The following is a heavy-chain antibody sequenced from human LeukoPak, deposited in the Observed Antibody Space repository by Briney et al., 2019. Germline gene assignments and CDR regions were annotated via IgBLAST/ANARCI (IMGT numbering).Heavy chain of an antibody. CDR2: IIPILGIA. J-gene: IGHJ4*02. D-gene: IGHD6-19*01. CDR3: ARHRINRSGWYYFDY. CDR1: GGTFSSYA. Sequence: SVKVYCKASGGTFSSYAISWVRQAPGQGLEWMGRIIPILGIANYAQKFQGRVTITADKSTSTAYMELSSLRSEDTAVYYCARHRINRSGWYYFDYWGQGTLVTVSS. V-gene: IGHV1-69*04.